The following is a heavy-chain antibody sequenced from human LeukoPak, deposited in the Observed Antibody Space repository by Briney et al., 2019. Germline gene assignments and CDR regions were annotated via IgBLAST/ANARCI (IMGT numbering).Heavy chain of an antibody. J-gene: IGHJ4*02. D-gene: IGHD3-22*01. CDR2: ISGSGGST. Sequence: GGSLRLSCAASGFTFSSYAMSWLRQAPGKGLDWVSAISGSGGSTYYADSVKGRFTISRDNSKSTLYLQMNSLRAEDTAVYYCAKSAPAAYYYYRSGYLRYFDYWGQGTLVTVSS. V-gene: IGHV3-23*01. CDR1: GFTFSSYA. CDR3: AKSAPAAYYYYRSGYLRYFDY.